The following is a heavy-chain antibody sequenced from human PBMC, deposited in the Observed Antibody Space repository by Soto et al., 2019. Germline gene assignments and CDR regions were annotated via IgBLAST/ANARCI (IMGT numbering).Heavy chain of an antibody. CDR1: GASISRDH. CDR2: EYSGST. V-gene: IGHV4-59*08. D-gene: IGHD6-19*01. Sequence: QVQLQESGPGLVKPSETLSLTCTVSGASISRDHWNWIRQPPGKGLEWIGEYSGSTNYNPSLKSRGTMSVDTSKNQFSLKLSSVTAADTAVYFCATYTSDGGGRGYWGQGTLVTVSS. CDR3: ATYTSDGGGRGY. J-gene: IGHJ4*02.